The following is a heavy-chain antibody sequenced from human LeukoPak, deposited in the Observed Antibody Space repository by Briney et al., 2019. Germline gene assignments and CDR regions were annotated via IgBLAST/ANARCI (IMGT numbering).Heavy chain of an antibody. V-gene: IGHV4-4*07. CDR1: GGSISSYY. J-gene: IGHJ4*02. Sequence: SETLSLTCTVSGGSISSYYWSWIRQPAGKGLEWIGRIYTSGSTNYNPSLKSRVTMSVDTSKNQFSLKLSSVTAADTAVYYYARDGYSYGYGVFDYWGQGTLVTVSS. CDR3: ARDGYSYGYGVFDY. D-gene: IGHD5-18*01. CDR2: IYTSGST.